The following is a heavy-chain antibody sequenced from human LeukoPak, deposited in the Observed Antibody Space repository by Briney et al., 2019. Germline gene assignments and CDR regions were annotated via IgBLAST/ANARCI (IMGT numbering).Heavy chain of an antibody. CDR2: INHSGST. Sequence: SETLSLTCAVYGGSFSGYHWSWIRQPPGKGLEWIGEINHSGSTNYNPSLKSRVTISVDTSKNQFSLKLSSVTAADTAVYYCARRYSSSSLWAYWGQGTLVTVSS. CDR3: ARRYSSSSLWAY. V-gene: IGHV4-34*01. D-gene: IGHD6-6*01. J-gene: IGHJ4*02. CDR1: GGSFSGYH.